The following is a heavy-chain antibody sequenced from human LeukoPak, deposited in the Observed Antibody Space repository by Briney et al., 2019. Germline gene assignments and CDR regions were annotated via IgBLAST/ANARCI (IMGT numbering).Heavy chain of an antibody. CDR3: TTNYGSGSYNY. Sequence: GGSLRLSCEASGFTFSGSAMHWVRQASGKGLEWVGRIRSKADSYATAYAASVKGRFTISRDDSKNTAYLQVNSLKTEDTAVYYCTTNYGSGSYNYWGQGTLVTVSS. D-gene: IGHD3-10*01. CDR1: GFTFSGSA. J-gene: IGHJ4*02. CDR2: IRSKADSYAT. V-gene: IGHV3-73*01.